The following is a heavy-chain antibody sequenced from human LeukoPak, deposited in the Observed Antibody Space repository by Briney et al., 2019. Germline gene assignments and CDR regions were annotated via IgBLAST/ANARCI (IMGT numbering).Heavy chain of an antibody. V-gene: IGHV4-4*02. Sequence: PSETLSLTCAVSGGSISSSNWWSWVRQPPGKGLEWIGEIYHSGSTNYNPSLKSRVTISVDKSKNQFSLKLSSVTAADTAVYYCARHSPGSGYDNDAFDIWGQGTMVTVSS. CDR1: GGSISSSNW. CDR3: ARHSPGSGYDNDAFDI. CDR2: IYHSGST. J-gene: IGHJ3*02. D-gene: IGHD5-12*01.